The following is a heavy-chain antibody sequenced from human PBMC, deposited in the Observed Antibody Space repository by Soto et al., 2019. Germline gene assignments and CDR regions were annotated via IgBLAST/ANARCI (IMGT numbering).Heavy chain of an antibody. CDR2: IYTSGST. V-gene: IGHV4-4*07. Sequence: LSLTCSVSGASLRGSAWTWIRQPAGKGLEWIGRIYTSGSTNYNPSLKSRVTMSVDTSKNQFSLKLSSVTAADTAVYYCASSCGGSCYPSDAFDIWGQGTMVTVSS. CDR3: ASSCGGSCYPSDAFDI. J-gene: IGHJ3*02. CDR1: GASLRGSA. D-gene: IGHD2-15*01.